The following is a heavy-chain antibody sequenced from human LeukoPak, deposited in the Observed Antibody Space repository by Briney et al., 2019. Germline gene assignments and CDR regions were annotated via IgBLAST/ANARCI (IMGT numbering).Heavy chain of an antibody. CDR2: ISWNRGSI. J-gene: IGHJ4*02. Sequence: GGSLGLSCAASGFTFDDYAMHWVRQGPGKGRGWGSGISWNRGSIGYADSVKGRFTISRDNAKNSLHLQMHRLRAQDTALYYCATAVPAGRVFDYWGQGTLVTVSS. CDR3: ATAVPAGRVFDY. CDR1: GFTFDDYA. D-gene: IGHD2-2*01. V-gene: IGHV3-9*01.